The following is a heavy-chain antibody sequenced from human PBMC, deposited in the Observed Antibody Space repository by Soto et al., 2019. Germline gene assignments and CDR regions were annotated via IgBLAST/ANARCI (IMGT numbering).Heavy chain of an antibody. D-gene: IGHD3-22*01. Sequence: PSETLSLTCAVSGYSISSGYYWGWIRQPPGKGLEWIGSIYHSGSTYYNPSLKSRVTISVDTSKNQFSLKLSSVTAADTAVYYCAKARLAYDSSGAYFDYRGQGTLVTVSS. CDR3: AKARLAYDSSGAYFDY. CDR2: IYHSGST. J-gene: IGHJ4*02. V-gene: IGHV4-38-2*01. CDR1: GYSISSGYY.